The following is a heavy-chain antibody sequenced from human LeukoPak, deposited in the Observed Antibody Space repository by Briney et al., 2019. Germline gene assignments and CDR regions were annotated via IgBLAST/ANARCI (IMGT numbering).Heavy chain of an antibody. V-gene: IGHV1-18*01. CDR2: ISAYNGNT. Sequence: ASVKVSCKASGYTFTSYGISWVRQPPGQGLEWMGWISAYNGNTNYAQKLQCRVTMTTDTSTSTAYMKLRSLRSDDTAVYYCASYRPKYGGNSFDYWGQGTLVTVSS. CDR3: ASYRPKYGGNSFDY. CDR1: GYTFTSYG. J-gene: IGHJ4*02. D-gene: IGHD4-23*01.